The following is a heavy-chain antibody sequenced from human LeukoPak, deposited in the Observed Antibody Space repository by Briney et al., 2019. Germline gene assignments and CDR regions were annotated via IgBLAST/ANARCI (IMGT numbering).Heavy chain of an antibody. CDR1: GFTFSSYA. CDR3: ARGVWFYYFDY. V-gene: IGHV3-30*04. J-gene: IGHJ4*02. Sequence: GGSLRLSCAASGFTFSSYAMHWVRQAPGKGLEWVAVISYDGSNKYYADSVKGRFTISRDNSKNTLYLQMNSLRAEDTAVYYCARGVWFYYFDYWGQGTLVTVSS. CDR2: ISYDGSNK. D-gene: IGHD2-21*01.